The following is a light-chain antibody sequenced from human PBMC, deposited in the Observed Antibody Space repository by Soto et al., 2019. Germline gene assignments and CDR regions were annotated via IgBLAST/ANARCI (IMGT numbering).Light chain of an antibody. J-gene: IGKJ5*01. V-gene: IGKV3-20*01. CDR2: VAS. CDR3: QQYGSSPIT. CDR1: QSVRSNY. Sequence: EIVLTQSPGTLSLSPGERATLSCRASQSVRSNYLAWYQQKPGQAPRVLIYVASSRATGIPDRFSGSGSGTDFTLTISRLEPEDFAVYYCQQYGSSPITFGQGTRLEIK.